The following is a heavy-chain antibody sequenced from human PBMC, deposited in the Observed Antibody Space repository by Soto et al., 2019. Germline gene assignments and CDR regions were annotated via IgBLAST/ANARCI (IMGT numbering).Heavy chain of an antibody. CDR2: IYYSGST. J-gene: IGHJ6*02. V-gene: IGHV4-59*01. CDR1: GGSISSYY. CDR3: ARDGYYYDSSGTKTYYYYYGMDA. Sequence: SETLSLTCTVSGGSISSYYWSWIRQPPGKGLEWIGYIYYSGSTNYNPSLKSRVTISVDTSKNQFSLKLSSVTAADTAVYYCARDGYYYDSSGTKTYYYYYGMDAWGQGTTVTVSS. D-gene: IGHD3-22*01.